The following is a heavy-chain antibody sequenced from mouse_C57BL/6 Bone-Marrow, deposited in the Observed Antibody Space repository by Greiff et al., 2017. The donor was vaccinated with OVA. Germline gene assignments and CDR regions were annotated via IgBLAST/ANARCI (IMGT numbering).Heavy chain of an antibody. V-gene: IGHV1-80*01. CDR1: GYAFSSYW. J-gene: IGHJ3*01. CDR3: ARAPWFAY. CDR2: IYPGDGDT. Sequence: LVESGAELVKPGASVKISCKASGYAFSSYWMNWVKQRPGKGLEWIGQIYPGDGDTNYNGKFKGKATLTADKSSSTAYMQLSSLTSEDSAVYFCARAPWFAYWGQGTLVTVSA.